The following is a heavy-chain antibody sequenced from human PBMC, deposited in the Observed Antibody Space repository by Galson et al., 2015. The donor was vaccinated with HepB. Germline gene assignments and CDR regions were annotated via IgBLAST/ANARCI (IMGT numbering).Heavy chain of an antibody. CDR3: AKDHDSSGWYGWFDP. Sequence: SLRLSCAASGFTFSSYAMSWVRQAPGKGLEWVSAISGSGGSTYYADSVKGRFTISRDNSKNTLYLQMNSLRAEDTAVYYCAKDHDSSGWYGWFDPWGQGTLVTVSS. D-gene: IGHD6-19*01. V-gene: IGHV3-23*01. J-gene: IGHJ5*02. CDR2: ISGSGGST. CDR1: GFTFSSYA.